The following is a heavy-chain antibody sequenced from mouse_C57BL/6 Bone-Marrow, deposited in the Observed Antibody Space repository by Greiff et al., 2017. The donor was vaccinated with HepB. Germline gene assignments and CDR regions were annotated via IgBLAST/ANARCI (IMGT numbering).Heavy chain of an antibody. V-gene: IGHV1-18*01. J-gene: IGHJ4*01. Sequence: EVQLQQSGPELVKPGASVKIPCKASGYTFTDYNMDWVKQSHGKSLEWIGDINPNNGGTIYNQKFKGKATLTVDKSSSTAYMELRSLTSEDTAVYYCARGGFRLRGYYYAMDYWGQGTSVTVSS. CDR2: INPNNGGT. D-gene: IGHD2-2*01. CDR1: GYTFTDYN. CDR3: ARGGFRLRGYYYAMDY.